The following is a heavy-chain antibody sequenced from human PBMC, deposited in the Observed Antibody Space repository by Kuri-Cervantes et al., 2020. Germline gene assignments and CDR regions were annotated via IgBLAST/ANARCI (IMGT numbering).Heavy chain of an antibody. Sequence: SETLSLTCAVSGFSITSAGYYWGWMRQSPGKGLEWVGSFYHSGATYPNPSLKSRINISPDTSTNQFSLKLSSVTAADTAVYYCARHMGKWELPYFDHWGQGTLVTVSS. V-gene: IGHV4-38-2*01. CDR3: ARHMGKWELPYFDH. J-gene: IGHJ4*02. CDR2: FYHSGAT. CDR1: GFSITSAGYY. D-gene: IGHD1-26*01.